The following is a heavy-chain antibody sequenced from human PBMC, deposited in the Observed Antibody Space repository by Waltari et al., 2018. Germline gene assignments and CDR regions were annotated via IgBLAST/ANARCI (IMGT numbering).Heavy chain of an antibody. CDR1: GGTFSSYA. V-gene: IGHV1-69*01. D-gene: IGHD6-19*01. CDR2: TIHSYGTG. CDR3: ASISFSFGAVAGTNWFDP. J-gene: IGHJ5*02. Sequence: QVQLVQSGAEVKKPGSSVKVSCKASGGTFSSYAISWVRQAPGQGLGWMGGTIHSYGTGNDGQKFQDRVTMTADEATSTAYMELSSLRSEDTAVYYCASISFSFGAVAGTNWFDPWGQGTLVTVSS.